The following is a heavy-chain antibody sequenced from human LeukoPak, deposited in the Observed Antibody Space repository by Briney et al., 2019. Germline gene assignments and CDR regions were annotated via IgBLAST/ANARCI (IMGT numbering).Heavy chain of an antibody. Sequence: PGGSLRLSCAASGFTFSDYYMSWIRQAPGKGLEWVSYISSSGSTIYYADSVKGRFTISRDNAKNSLYLQMNSLRAEGTAVYYCARDFWPYCYDTSGSDAFDIGGQGSMVTV. D-gene: IGHD3-22*01. CDR3: ARDFWPYCYDTSGSDAFDI. CDR2: ISSSGSTI. J-gene: IGHJ3*02. V-gene: IGHV3-11*01. CDR1: GFTFSDYY.